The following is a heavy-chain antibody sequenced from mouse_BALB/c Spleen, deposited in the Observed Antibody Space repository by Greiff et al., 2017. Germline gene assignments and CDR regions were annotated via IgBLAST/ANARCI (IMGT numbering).Heavy chain of an antibody. Sequence: EVQLQQSGAELVKPGASVKLSCTASGFNINDTYMHWVKQRPEQGLEWIGRIDPANGNTKYDPKFQGKATITADTSSNTAYLQLSSLTSEDTAVYYCASFGPFAYWGQGTLVTVSA. J-gene: IGHJ3*01. V-gene: IGHV14-3*02. CDR3: ASFGPFAY. CDR1: GFNINDTY. CDR2: IDPANGNT.